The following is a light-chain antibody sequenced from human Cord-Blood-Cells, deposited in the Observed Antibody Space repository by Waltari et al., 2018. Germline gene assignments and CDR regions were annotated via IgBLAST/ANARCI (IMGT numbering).Light chain of an antibody. Sequence: QSALTQPASVSGSPGQSITISCTGTSSDVVSYNLVSWYQQHPGKAPKLMIYEGSKRPSGVSNRFSGSKSGNTASLTISALQAEDEADYYCCSYAGSSTYVFGTGTKVTVL. CDR3: CSYAGSSTYV. V-gene: IGLV2-23*01. J-gene: IGLJ1*01. CDR2: EGS. CDR1: SSDVVSYNL.